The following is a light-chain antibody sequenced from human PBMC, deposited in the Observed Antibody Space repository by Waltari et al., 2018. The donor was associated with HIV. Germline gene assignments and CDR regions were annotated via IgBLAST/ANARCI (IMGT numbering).Light chain of an antibody. V-gene: IGLV2-11*01. Sequence: QSALTQPRSVSGSPGHSVTISCTGTSRDIGIYNYVSWYQQHPGKAPKLLISDVTRRPSGVPDRFSGSKSGNTASLTISGRQADDEADYYCCSYAGNFIYVFGTGTKVTVL. CDR1: SRDIGIYNY. CDR2: DVT. CDR3: CSYAGNFIYV. J-gene: IGLJ1*01.